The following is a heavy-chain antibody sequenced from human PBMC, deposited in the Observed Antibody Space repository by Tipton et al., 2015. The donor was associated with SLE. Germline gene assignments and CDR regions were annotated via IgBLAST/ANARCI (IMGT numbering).Heavy chain of an antibody. CDR3: AREAQWLDRAFDI. J-gene: IGHJ3*02. D-gene: IGHD6-19*01. Sequence: TLSLTCTVSGGSISSSSYYWGWIRQPPGKGLEWIGSIYYSGSTYFNPSLKSRVTISVDTSKNQFSLKLSSVTAADTAVYYCAREAQWLDRAFDIWGQGTMVTVS. CDR2: IYYSGST. V-gene: IGHV4-39*07. CDR1: GGSISSSSYY.